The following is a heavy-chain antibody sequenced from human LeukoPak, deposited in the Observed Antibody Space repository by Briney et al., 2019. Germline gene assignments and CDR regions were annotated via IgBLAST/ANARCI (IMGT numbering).Heavy chain of an antibody. CDR1: GYSISSGYY. J-gene: IGHJ3*02. V-gene: IGHV4-38-2*02. Sequence: PSETLSLTCTVSGYSISSGYYWGWIRQPPGKGLEWIGNIFYSGSTYYGPSLKSRLTISLGTSRNQFSLKLNSVTAADTAVYYCAKSNGYGLIDIWGQGTMVTVSS. CDR2: IFYSGST. D-gene: IGHD3-10*01. CDR3: AKSNGYGLIDI.